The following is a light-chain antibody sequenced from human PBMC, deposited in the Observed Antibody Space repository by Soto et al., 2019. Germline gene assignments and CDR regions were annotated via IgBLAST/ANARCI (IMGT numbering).Light chain of an antibody. Sequence: EIVLTQSPATLSLSPGERATLSCRASQNVSTYLAWYQQKPGQAPRLLIYDASNRATGIPARFSGSGSGTDFTLTIGILEPEDFAVYYCQQRTNSLTFGPGPKVDIK. CDR3: QQRTNSLT. V-gene: IGKV3-11*01. CDR2: DAS. J-gene: IGKJ3*01. CDR1: QNVSTY.